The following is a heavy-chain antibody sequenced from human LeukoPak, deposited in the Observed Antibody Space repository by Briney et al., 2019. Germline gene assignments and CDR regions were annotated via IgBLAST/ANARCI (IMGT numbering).Heavy chain of an antibody. J-gene: IGHJ4*02. CDR2: IYYSGST. Sequence: PSETLSLTCTVSGGSIRSSYYYWGWIRQPPGKGLEWIASIYYSGSTYYNPSLKSRVTISVDTSKNQFSLKLSSVTAADTAVYFCARQVIYSSGWYPSLDYWGQGTLVTVPS. CDR1: GGSIRSSYYY. V-gene: IGHV4-39*01. D-gene: IGHD6-19*01. CDR3: ARQVIYSSGWYPSLDY.